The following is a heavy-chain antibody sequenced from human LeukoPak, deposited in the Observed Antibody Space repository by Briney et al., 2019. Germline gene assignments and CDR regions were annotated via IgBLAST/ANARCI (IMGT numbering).Heavy chain of an antibody. CDR2: IRYDGSNK. J-gene: IGHJ4*02. CDR3: AKDGAGRHYFDY. V-gene: IGHV3-30*02. CDR1: GFTFSSYD. Sequence: GGSLRLSRAASGFTFSSYDMHWVRQAPGKGLEWVAFIRYDGSNKYYADSVKGRFTISRDNPKNTVYLQMSSLRDEDTAVYYCAKDGAGRHYFDYWGQGTLVTVSS. D-gene: IGHD3-16*01.